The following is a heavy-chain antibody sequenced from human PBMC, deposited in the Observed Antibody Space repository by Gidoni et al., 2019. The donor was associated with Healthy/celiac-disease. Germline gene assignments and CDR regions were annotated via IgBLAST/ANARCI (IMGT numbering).Heavy chain of an antibody. CDR2: ISWNSGSI. Sequence: EVQLVESGGGLVQPGRSLRLSCAASGFTFDDYAMHWVRQAPGKGLEWVSGISWNSGSIGYADSVKGRFTISRDNAKNSLYLQMNSLRAEDTALYYCAKDISAVYYDSSGYPDYWGQGTLVTVSS. V-gene: IGHV3-9*01. J-gene: IGHJ4*02. D-gene: IGHD3-22*01. CDR1: GFTFDDYA. CDR3: AKDISAVYYDSSGYPDY.